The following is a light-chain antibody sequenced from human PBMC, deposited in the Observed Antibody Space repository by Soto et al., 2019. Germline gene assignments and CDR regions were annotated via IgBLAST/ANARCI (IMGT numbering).Light chain of an antibody. CDR1: KLGNKN. J-gene: IGLJ2*01. CDR3: QAWHTGTVI. CDR2: QDY. V-gene: IGLV3-1*01. Sequence: SYELTQPPSVSVSPGQTASITCSGNKLGNKNVCWYQQKTGQSPVLFIYQDYLRPSGVPERFSGSNSGNTATLTISGTQAMDDADYYCQAWHTGTVIFGGGTKLTVL.